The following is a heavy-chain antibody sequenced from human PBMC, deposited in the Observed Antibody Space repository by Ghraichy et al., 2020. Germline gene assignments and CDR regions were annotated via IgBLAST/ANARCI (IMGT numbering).Heavy chain of an antibody. CDR3: ARGPSITMVRGAWLDY. V-gene: IGHV4-38-2*02. Sequence: SETLSLTCTVSGYSISSGYYWGWIRQPPGKGLEWIGSIYHSGSTYYNPSLKSRVTISVDTSKNQFSLKLSSVTAADTAVYYCARGPSITMVRGAWLDYWGQGTLVTVSS. D-gene: IGHD3-10*01. CDR1: GYSISSGYY. CDR2: IYHSGST. J-gene: IGHJ4*02.